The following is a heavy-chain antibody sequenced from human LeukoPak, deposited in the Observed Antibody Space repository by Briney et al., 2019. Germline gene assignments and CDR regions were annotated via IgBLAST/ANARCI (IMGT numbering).Heavy chain of an antibody. Sequence: GGSLRLSCAASGFTFSDYYMSWIRQAPGKGLEWVSYISSSGSTIYYADSVKGRFTISRDNAKNSLYLQMNSLRAEGTAVYYCARIIVATIKYYYGMDVWGQGTTVTVSS. CDR3: ARIIVATIKYYYGMDV. V-gene: IGHV3-11*01. CDR1: GFTFSDYY. J-gene: IGHJ6*02. CDR2: ISSSGSTI. D-gene: IGHD5-12*01.